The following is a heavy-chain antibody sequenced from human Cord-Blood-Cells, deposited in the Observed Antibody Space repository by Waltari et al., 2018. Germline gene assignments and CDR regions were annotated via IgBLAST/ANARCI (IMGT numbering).Heavy chain of an antibody. CDR3: AKVMVGATGAFDI. D-gene: IGHD1-26*01. CDR2: IWYDGSNK. V-gene: IGHV3-30*18. Sequence: QVQLVESGGGVVQPGRSLRLSCAASGFTFSSYGMHWVRQAPGKGLEWVAVIWYDGSNKYYADSVKGRFTISRDNSKNTLYLQMNSLRAEDTAMYYCAKVMVGATGAFDIWGQGTMVTVSS. CDR1: GFTFSSYG. J-gene: IGHJ3*02.